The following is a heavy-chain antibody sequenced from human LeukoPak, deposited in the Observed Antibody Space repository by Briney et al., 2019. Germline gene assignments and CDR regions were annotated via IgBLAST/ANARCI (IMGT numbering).Heavy chain of an antibody. CDR3: AKNPPRLNSYAFDI. Sequence: GGSLRLSCAASGFSVSSNYLTWVRQAPGKGLECVSVIYSDSNTYYADSVKGRFTISRDNSKNTLYLQMSSLRAEDTAVYYCAKNPPRLNSYAFDIWGQGTMVTVSS. V-gene: IGHV3-66*01. J-gene: IGHJ3*02. CDR1: GFSVSSNY. CDR2: IYSDSNT.